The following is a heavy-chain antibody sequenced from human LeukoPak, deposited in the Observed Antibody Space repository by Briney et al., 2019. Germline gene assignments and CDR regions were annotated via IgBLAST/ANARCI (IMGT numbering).Heavy chain of an antibody. CDR1: GGSISSYY. CDR3: ARSRFGIDY. D-gene: IGHD3-10*01. Sequence: PSETLSLTCTVSGGSISSYYWSWIRQPPGKGLEWIGYIYYSGSTNYNPSLKSRVTISVDTSKNQFSLKLSAVTAADTAVYYCARSRFGIDYWGQGTLVTVSS. J-gene: IGHJ4*02. CDR2: IYYSGST. V-gene: IGHV4-59*01.